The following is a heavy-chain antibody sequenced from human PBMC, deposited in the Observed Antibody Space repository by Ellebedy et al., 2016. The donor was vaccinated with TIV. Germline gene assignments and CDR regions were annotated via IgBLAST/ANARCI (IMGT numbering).Heavy chain of an antibody. J-gene: IGHJ4*02. Sequence: ASVKVSCXASGYTFTSYGISWVRQAPGQGLEWMGWISGYTGNTDYARKFQGRVTMTTDTSTGTAYLELSSLKSDDTALYYCARDGPQVYVVASAPPGDSWGQGTLVTVSS. CDR3: ARDGPQVYVVASAPPGDS. V-gene: IGHV1-18*01. CDR2: ISGYTGNT. D-gene: IGHD2-15*01. CDR1: GYTFTSYG.